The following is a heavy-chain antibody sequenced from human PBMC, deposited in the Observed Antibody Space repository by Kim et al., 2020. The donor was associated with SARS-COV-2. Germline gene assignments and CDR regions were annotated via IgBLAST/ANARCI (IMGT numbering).Heavy chain of an antibody. Sequence: GGSLRLSCAASGFTFSSYGMHWVRQAPGKGLEWVAVIWYDGSNKYYADSVKGRFTISRDNSKNTLYLQMNSLRAEDTAVYYCARDGGSSWKDYWGQGTLVTVSS. CDR1: GFTFSSYG. J-gene: IGHJ4*02. CDR2: IWYDGSNK. V-gene: IGHV3-33*08. CDR3: ARDGGSSWKDY. D-gene: IGHD6-13*01.